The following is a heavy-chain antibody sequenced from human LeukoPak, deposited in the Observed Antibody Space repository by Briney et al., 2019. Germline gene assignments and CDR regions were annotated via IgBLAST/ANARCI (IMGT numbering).Heavy chain of an antibody. CDR2: INLIFGTA. CDR1: GGTFSNYA. V-gene: IGHV1-69*13. Sequence: SLRVSCAASGGTFSNYAISWVRQAPGKGLEWVGRINLIFGTANSAQKFQGRVTITADESTSIAYMERSSLRSEDTAVYYSARDPDYGDYENAFDIRGEGTMATVSP. CDR3: ARDPDYGDYENAFDI. J-gene: IGHJ3*02. D-gene: IGHD4-17*01.